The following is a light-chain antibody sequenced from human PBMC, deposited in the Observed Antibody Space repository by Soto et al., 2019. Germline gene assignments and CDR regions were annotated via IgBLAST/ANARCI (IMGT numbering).Light chain of an antibody. V-gene: IGKV1-39*01. CDR2: AAS. CDR1: QSISSY. Sequence: DIPMTQSPSSLSASVGDRVTITCRASQSISSYLNWYQQKPGRAPKILIYAASSLQSGVPSRFSGGGSGTDFTLTITSLQPEDFATYYCQQSYSSPWTFGQGTKVDIK. J-gene: IGKJ1*01. CDR3: QQSYSSPWT.